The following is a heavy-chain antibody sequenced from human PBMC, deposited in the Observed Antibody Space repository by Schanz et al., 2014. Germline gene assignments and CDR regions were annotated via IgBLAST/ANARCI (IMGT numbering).Heavy chain of an antibody. CDR3: AKDSTHIDIVLVPTAIDY. CDR1: GFTFSSYA. Sequence: QVQLVESGGGVVQFGRSLRLSCVASGFTFSSYAMHWVRQAPGKGLEWVAVISYDGRNKYYADSVKGRFTISRDNSKNTLYLQMNTLRSEDTAVYYCAKDSTHIDIVLVPTAIDYWGQGTLVTVSS. CDR2: ISYDGRNK. J-gene: IGHJ4*02. D-gene: IGHD2-2*01. V-gene: IGHV3-30-3*02.